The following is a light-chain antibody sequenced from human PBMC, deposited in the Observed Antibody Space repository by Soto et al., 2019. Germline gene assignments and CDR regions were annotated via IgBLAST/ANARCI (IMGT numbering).Light chain of an antibody. CDR1: QSISRQ. CDR3: LQYQSYWT. CDR2: QAS. J-gene: IGKJ1*01. Sequence: DIQMTQSPSTLSASVGDRVSITCRASQSISRQLAWYQQKPGKAPNLLIYQASNLETGVPSRFTGSGSGTEFTLTISSLQHDDLATYYSLQYQSYWTVGQGTKVEVK. V-gene: IGKV1-5*03.